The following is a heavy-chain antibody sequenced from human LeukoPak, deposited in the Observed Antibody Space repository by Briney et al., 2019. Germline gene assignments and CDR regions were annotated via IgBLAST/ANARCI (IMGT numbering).Heavy chain of an antibody. D-gene: IGHD6-6*01. J-gene: IGHJ4*02. Sequence: SETLSLTCTVSGGSISSSSYYWGWIRQPPGKGLEWIGSIYYSGSAQYNPSLKSRVTISVDTSKKQFSLNLSSVTAADTAVYYCARGVARSSKFHFSYYFDYWGQGTLVTVSS. V-gene: IGHV4-39*07. CDR1: GGSISSSSYY. CDR2: IYYSGSA. CDR3: ARGVARSSKFHFSYYFDY.